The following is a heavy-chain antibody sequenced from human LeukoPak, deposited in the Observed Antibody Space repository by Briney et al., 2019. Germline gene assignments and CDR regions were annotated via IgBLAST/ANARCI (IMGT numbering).Heavy chain of an antibody. CDR1: GFTVSSNS. CDR2: IYSDNT. CDR3: ARDLEYSYGYSYYYMDV. Sequence: GGSLRLSCTVSGFTVSSNSMSWVRQAPGKGLEWVSFIYSDNTHYSDSVKGRFTISRDNAKNSLYLQMNSLRAEDTALYYCARDLEYSYGYSYYYMDVWGKGTTVTVSS. D-gene: IGHD5-18*01. V-gene: IGHV3-53*01. J-gene: IGHJ6*03.